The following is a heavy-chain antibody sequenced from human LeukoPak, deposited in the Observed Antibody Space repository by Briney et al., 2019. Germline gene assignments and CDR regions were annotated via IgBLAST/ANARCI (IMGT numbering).Heavy chain of an antibody. CDR3: ARGRGQWLIWKAFDI. CDR1: GGSFSGYY. CDR2: INRSGST. V-gene: IGHV4-34*01. Sequence: PSETLSLTCAVYGGSFSGYYWSWIRQPPGTGLEWIGEINRSGSTNYNPSLKSRVTISVDTSNNQFSLKLSSVTAPDTAVYYCARGRGQWLIWKAFDIWGQGTMVTVSS. D-gene: IGHD6-19*01. J-gene: IGHJ3*02.